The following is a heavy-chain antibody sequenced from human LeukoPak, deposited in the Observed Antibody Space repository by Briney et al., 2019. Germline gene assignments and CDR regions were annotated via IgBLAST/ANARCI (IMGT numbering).Heavy chain of an antibody. J-gene: IGHJ3*02. V-gene: IGHV2-70*01. D-gene: IGHD6-19*01. CDR3: ARIVSGGIAVAGTIPGAFDI. CDR2: IYWDDVK. Sequence: SGPTLVNPTQTLTLTCTFSGFSLSTSGMCVIWIRHPPWQALEWLSPIYWDDVKYYSTSLKTRLTISKDTSKNQVVLSMTNMDPVDTARYYCARIVSGGIAVAGTIPGAFDIWGQGTMVTVSS. CDR1: GFSLSTSGMC.